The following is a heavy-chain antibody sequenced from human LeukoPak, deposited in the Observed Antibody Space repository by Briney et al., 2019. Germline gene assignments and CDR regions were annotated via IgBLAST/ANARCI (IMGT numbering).Heavy chain of an antibody. CDR1: GGSISSYY. Sequence: SETLSLTCTVSGGSISSYYWSWIRQPAGKGLEWIGRIYTSGGTNYNPSLKSRVTMSVDTSKNQFSLKLSSVTAADTAVYYCAAGSVLRYFDWLLDWGQGTLVTVSS. J-gene: IGHJ4*02. CDR3: AAGSVLRYFDWLLD. D-gene: IGHD3-9*01. CDR2: IYTSGGT. V-gene: IGHV4-4*07.